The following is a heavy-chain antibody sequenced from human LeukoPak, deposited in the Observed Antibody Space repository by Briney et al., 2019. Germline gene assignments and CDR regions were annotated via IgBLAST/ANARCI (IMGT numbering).Heavy chain of an antibody. D-gene: IGHD6-19*01. J-gene: IGHJ4*02. CDR3: ASQRYSSGWYPDY. Sequence: PGGSLRLSCAASGFTFSSYAMSWVRQAPGKGLEWVSVIYSGGSTYYADSVKGRFTISRDNSKNTLYLQMNSLRAEDTAVYYCASQRYSSGWYPDYWGQGTLVTVSS. V-gene: IGHV3-53*01. CDR1: GFTFSSYA. CDR2: IYSGGST.